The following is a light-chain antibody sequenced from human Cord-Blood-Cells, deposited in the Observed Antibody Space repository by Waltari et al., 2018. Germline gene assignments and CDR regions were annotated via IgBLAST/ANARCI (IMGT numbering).Light chain of an antibody. J-gene: IGKJ1*01. CDR2: WAS. Sequence: DIVMTQSPDSLAVSLGERATINCKSSQSVLYSSNNKNYLAWYQQKPGQPPKLLIYWASTPESGVPERFCGSGSGTDFTLSIGSLQAGDVSVYYVQQYYRTPRTFGQGTKVEIK. CDR3: QQYYRTPRT. CDR1: QSVLYSSNNKNY. V-gene: IGKV4-1*01.